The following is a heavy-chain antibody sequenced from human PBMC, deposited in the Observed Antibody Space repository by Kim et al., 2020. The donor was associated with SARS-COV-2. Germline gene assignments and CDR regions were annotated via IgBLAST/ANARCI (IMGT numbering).Heavy chain of an antibody. V-gene: IGHV4-4*02. D-gene: IGHD3-22*01. CDR3: AGVRYYYDS. CDR2: GST. J-gene: IGHJ4*02. Sequence: GSTNTNPSLKSRVTISVDKSKNQFSLKLSSVTAADTAVYYCAGVRYYYDSWGQGTLVTVSS.